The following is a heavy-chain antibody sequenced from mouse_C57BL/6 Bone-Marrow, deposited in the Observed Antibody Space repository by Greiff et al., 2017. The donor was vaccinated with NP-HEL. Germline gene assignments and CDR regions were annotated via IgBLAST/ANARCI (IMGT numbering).Heavy chain of an antibody. J-gene: IGHJ2*01. V-gene: IGHV1-64*01. CDR3: ARCCYDSNPYYFGD. CDR2: IHPNSGST. CDR1: GYTFTSYW. Sequence: VQLQQPGAELVKPGASVKLSCKASGYTFTSYWMHWVKQRPGQGLEWIGMIHPNSGSTNYNEKFKSKATLTVDKSSSTAYMQLSSLTSEDSAVYYCARCCYDSNPYYFGDWGTATTVTVAS. D-gene: IGHD2-5*01.